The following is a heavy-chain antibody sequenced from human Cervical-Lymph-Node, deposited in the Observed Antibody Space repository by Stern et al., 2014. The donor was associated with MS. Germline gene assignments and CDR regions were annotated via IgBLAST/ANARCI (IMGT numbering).Heavy chain of an antibody. CDR2: INPSGGST. Sequence: QVQLVQSGAEVKKPGASVKVSCKASGYTFTSYYMHWVRQAPGKGLERMGIINPSGGSTSYAQKFQGRVTMTRDTSTSTVYMELSSLRSEDTAVYYCARERVSSGYWFDPWGQGTLVTVSS. J-gene: IGHJ5*02. CDR1: GYTFTSYY. D-gene: IGHD3-22*01. V-gene: IGHV1-46*01. CDR3: ARERVSSGYWFDP.